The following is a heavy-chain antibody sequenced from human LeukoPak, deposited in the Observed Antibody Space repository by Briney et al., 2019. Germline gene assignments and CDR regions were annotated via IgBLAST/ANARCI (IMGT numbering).Heavy chain of an antibody. CDR3: ARLDCSGGSCPFDY. J-gene: IGHJ4*01. Sequence: SSETLSLTCTVSGGSISSHYWSWIRQPPGKGLEWIGYIYYSGSTNYNPSLKSRVTISVDTSKNQFSLKLSSVTAADTAVYYCARLDCSGGSCPFDYWGQGTLVTVSS. D-gene: IGHD2-15*01. V-gene: IGHV4-59*08. CDR1: GGSISSHY. CDR2: IYYSGST.